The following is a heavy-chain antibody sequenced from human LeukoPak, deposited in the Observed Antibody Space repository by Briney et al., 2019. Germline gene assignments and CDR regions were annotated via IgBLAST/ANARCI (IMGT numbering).Heavy chain of an antibody. CDR1: GGTFSSYA. CDR2: NIPIFGTA. CDR3: ASERTYDAFDI. Sequence: SVKVSCKASGGTFSSYAISWVRQAPGQGLEWMGGNIPIFGTANYAQKFQGRVTITADESTSTAYMELSSLRSEDTAVYYCASERTYDAFDIWGQGTMVTVSS. J-gene: IGHJ3*02. V-gene: IGHV1-69*01.